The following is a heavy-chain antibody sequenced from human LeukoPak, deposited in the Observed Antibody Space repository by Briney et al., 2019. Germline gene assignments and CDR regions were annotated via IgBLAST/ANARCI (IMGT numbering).Heavy chain of an antibody. CDR1: GFTFSSYG. CDR2: IRYDGSNK. J-gene: IGHJ6*04. V-gene: IGHV3-30*02. CDR3: AKRMDGAERGAVDV. Sequence: QPGGSLRLSCAASGFTFSSYGMHWVRQAPGKGLEWVAFIRYDGSNKYYADSVKGRFTISRDNSKNTLYLQMNSLRAEDTAVYYCAKRMDGAERGAVDVWGKGTTVTISS. D-gene: IGHD3-10*01.